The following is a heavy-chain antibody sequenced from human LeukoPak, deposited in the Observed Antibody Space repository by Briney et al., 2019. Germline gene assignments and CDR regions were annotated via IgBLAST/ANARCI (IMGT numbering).Heavy chain of an antibody. CDR3: ARATAVVQVPLDP. V-gene: IGHV3-66*01. CDR2: IYSGGST. Sequence: GGSLRLSCAASGFTVSSNYMSWVRQAPGKGLEWVSVIYSGGSTYNADSVKGRFTISRDNSKNTLYLQMNSLRAEDTAVYYCARATAVVQVPLDPWGQGTLVTVSS. J-gene: IGHJ5*02. CDR1: GFTVSSNY. D-gene: IGHD6-13*01.